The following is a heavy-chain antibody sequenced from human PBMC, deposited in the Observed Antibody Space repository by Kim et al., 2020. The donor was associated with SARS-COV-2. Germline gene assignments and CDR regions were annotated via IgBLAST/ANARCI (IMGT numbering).Heavy chain of an antibody. J-gene: IGHJ4*02. V-gene: IGHV3-11*05. Sequence: ADSVTGRFTRSRDNATNYMFLQMNSLGAEDTAVYYCARVREGGSSWYYFDYWGQGTLVTVSS. D-gene: IGHD6-13*01. CDR3: ARVREGGSSWYYFDY.